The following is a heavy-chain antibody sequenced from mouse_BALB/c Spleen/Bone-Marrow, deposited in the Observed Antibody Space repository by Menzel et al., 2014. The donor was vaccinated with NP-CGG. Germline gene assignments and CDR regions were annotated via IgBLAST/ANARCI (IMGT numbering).Heavy chain of an antibody. D-gene: IGHD2-14*01. CDR2: ISDAGSYT. Sequence: EVKLMESGGGLVKPGGSLKLSCAASGFTFSDYYMYWVRQTPGKRLEWVATISDAGSYTYYPDSVKGRFTISRDNAKNNLYLQMISLKSEDTAMYYCARDGDYRYAWFAYWGQGTLVTVST. CDR1: GFTFSDYY. J-gene: IGHJ3*01. V-gene: IGHV5-4*02. CDR3: ARDGDYRYAWFAY.